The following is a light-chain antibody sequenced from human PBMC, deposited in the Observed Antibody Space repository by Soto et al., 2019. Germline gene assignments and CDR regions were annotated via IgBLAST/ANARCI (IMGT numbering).Light chain of an antibody. CDR1: SSNIGNNY. Sequence: QSVLTQPPSVSATPGQKVTISCSGSSSNIGNNYVSWYQQFPGAAPQLLIYDNYWRPSGIPDRFSASKSGTSATLGITGLQTGEESEYYCATWDSSLSAVVVGGGTKLTVL. V-gene: IGLV1-51*01. CDR2: DNY. CDR3: ATWDSSLSAVV. J-gene: IGLJ2*01.